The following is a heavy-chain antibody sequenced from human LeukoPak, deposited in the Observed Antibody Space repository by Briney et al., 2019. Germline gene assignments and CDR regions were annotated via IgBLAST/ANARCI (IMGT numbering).Heavy chain of an antibody. D-gene: IGHD5-18*01. CDR3: GYSYGYYYYGMDV. Sequence: SETLSLTCAVYGGSFSGYYWSWIRQPPGKGLEWIGEINHSGSTNYNPSLKSRVTISVDTSKNQFSLKLSSVTAADTAVYYCGYSYGYYYYGMDVWGQGTMVTVSS. CDR2: INHSGST. CDR1: GGSFSGYY. J-gene: IGHJ6*02. V-gene: IGHV4-34*01.